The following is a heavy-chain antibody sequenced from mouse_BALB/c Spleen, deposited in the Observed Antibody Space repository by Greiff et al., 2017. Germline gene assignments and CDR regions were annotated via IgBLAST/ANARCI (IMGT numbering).Heavy chain of an antibody. CDR1: GYTFTDYW. D-gene: IGHD2-3*01. CDR2: IDTSDSYT. J-gene: IGHJ2*01. Sequence: QVQLQQPGAELVMPGASVKMSCKASGYTFTDYWLHWVKQRPGQGLEWIGAIDTSDSYTSYNQKFKGKATLTVDESSSTAYMQLSSLTSEDSAVYYCARDYDGYRYYFDYWGQGTTLTVSS. CDR3: ARDYDGYRYYFDY. V-gene: IGHV1-69*01.